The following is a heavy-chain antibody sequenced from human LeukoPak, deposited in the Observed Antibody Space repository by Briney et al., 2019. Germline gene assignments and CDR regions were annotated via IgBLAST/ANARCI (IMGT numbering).Heavy chain of an antibody. J-gene: IGHJ5*02. V-gene: IGHV4-39*01. CDR1: GGSISSSSYY. CDR2: IYYSGST. CDR3: ARRGFDP. Sequence: SETLSLTCTVSGGSISSSSYYWGWIRQPPGKGLEWIGSIYYSGSTYYNPSLKSRVTTSVDTSKNQFSLKLSSVTAADTAVYYCARRGFDPWGQGTLVTVSS.